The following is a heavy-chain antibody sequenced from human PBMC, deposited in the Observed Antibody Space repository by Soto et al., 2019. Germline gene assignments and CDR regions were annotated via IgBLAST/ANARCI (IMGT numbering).Heavy chain of an antibody. D-gene: IGHD4-17*01. CDR3: ARDPGYGDYPPYYFDY. J-gene: IGHJ4*02. CDR1: GFTFSSYG. V-gene: IGHV3-33*01. Sequence: PGGSLRLSCAASGFTFSSYGMHWVRQAPGKGLEWVAVIWYDGSNKYYADSVKGRFTISRDNSKNTLYLQMNSLRAEDTAVYYYARDPGYGDYPPYYFDYWGQGTLVTVSS. CDR2: IWYDGSNK.